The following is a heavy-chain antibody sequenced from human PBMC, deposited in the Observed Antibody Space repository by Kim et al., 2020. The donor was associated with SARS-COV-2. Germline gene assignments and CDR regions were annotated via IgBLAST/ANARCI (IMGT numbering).Heavy chain of an antibody. CDR2: ITNNNGKT. CDR3: AKDHPSPGWPTFGD. V-gene: IGHV3-23*01. D-gene: IGHD6-19*01. CDR1: GFAVYRFA. Sequence: GGSLRLSCAASGFAVYRFAMNWVRQAPGKWLEWISAITNNNGKTYYQDSVRGRFTISRDESKNIVYLHMSNLRVEDTAIYYCAKDHPSPGWPTFGDWGQG. J-gene: IGHJ4*02.